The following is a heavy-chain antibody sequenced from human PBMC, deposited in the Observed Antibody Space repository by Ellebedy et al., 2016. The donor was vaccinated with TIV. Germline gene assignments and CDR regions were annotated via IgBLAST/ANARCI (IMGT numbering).Heavy chain of an antibody. CDR1: GYSISSGHY. D-gene: IGHD5/OR15-5a*01. CDR2: IHHSGST. Sequence: SETLSLTCSVSGYSISSGHYWGWIRQPPGKGLEWIADIHHSGSTYYNPSLKSRVSISVDTSKNHLSLKLSSVTAADTAVYFCARGSGQYVVYDERWFDPWGQGTLVTVSS. J-gene: IGHJ5*02. CDR3: ARGSGQYVVYDERWFDP. V-gene: IGHV4-38-2*02.